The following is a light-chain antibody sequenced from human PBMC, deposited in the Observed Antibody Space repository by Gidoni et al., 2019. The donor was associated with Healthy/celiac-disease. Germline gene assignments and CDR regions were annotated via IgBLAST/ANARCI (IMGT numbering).Light chain of an antibody. CDR2: AAS. CDR3: QQLNSYPPFT. J-gene: IGKJ3*01. V-gene: IGKV1-9*01. CDR1: QGISSY. Sequence: DIQFTQSLSFLSASVGDRVTITCRASQGISSYLAWYQQKPGKAPKLLIYAASTLQSGVPSRFSGSGSGTEFTLTISSLQPEDFATYYCQQLNSYPPFTFGPGTKVDIK.